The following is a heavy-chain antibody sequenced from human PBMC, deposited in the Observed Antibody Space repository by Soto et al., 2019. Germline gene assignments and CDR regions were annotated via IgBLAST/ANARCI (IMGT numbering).Heavy chain of an antibody. CDR2: IWYDGSNT. V-gene: IGHV3-33*01. CDR1: GFTFSSYS. D-gene: IGHD4-17*01. J-gene: IGHJ2*01. CDR3: ARAMTTVTTLWYFDL. Sequence: QVQLVESGGGVVQPGRSLRLSCAASGFTFSSYSMHWVRQAPGKGLEWVAVIWYDGSNTYYADSVKGRFTISRDNSKNTLYLQVNSLRAEDTAVYYCARAMTTVTTLWYFDLWGRGTLVTVSS.